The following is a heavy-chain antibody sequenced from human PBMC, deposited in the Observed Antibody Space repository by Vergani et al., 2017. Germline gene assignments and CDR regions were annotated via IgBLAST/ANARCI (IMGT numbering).Heavy chain of an antibody. D-gene: IGHD1-1*01. J-gene: IGHJ4*02. V-gene: IGHV4-59*08. Sequence: QVQLPESGPGLVKPSETLSLTCTVSGGSISSYYWSWIRQPAGKGLEWIAYIYYSGSTNYNPSLKSRVSMSVDTSKNQFSLKLSSVTAADTAVYYCARRTEGARGPHTHFDYWGQGTLVTVSS. CDR1: GGSISSYY. CDR2: IYYSGST. CDR3: ARRTEGARGPHTHFDY.